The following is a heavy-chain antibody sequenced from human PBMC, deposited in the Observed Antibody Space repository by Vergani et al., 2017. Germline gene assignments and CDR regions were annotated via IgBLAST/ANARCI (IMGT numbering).Heavy chain of an antibody. CDR3: AIVTDYYDSSGYYLDY. Sequence: QVQLVQSGSEVRKPGASVKVSCQVSGYSLPELTIHWVRQAPGKGLEWMGGFDPEHGEVTVAHHIQGRVTMTEDRSTDTAYMELSSLRPEDTALYYYAIVTDYYDSSGYYLDYWGQGTLVTVSS. D-gene: IGHD3-22*01. J-gene: IGHJ4*02. V-gene: IGHV1-24*01. CDR2: FDPEHGEV. CDR1: GYSLPELT.